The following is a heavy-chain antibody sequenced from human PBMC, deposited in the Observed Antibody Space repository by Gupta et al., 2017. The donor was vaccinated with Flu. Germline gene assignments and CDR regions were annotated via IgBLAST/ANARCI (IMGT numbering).Heavy chain of an antibody. CDR3: ARGGYCSSTSCSNYYGLDV. CDR2: IWYDGSNN. V-gene: IGHV3-33*01. D-gene: IGHD2-2*01. Sequence: QAQLVESGGGVVQPGRSLRLSCAASGFPFSIYGMHWVRQAPGRGLEWVATIWYDGSNNYYADSVKGRFTISRDNSKNTLYLQMNSLRAEDTAVYYCARGGYCSSTSCSNYYGLDVWGQGTTVTVSS. J-gene: IGHJ6*02. CDR1: GFPFSIYG.